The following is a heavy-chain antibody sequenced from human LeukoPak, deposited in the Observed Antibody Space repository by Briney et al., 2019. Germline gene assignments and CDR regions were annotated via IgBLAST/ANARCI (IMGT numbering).Heavy chain of an antibody. D-gene: IGHD3-22*01. J-gene: IGHJ3*02. Sequence: SETLSLTCTVSGGSLRSHYWSWIRQTPGKGLEWIGYIDYSGSTRYNPSLQSRVSISVDTSKNQFSLKLTSVTATDTAVYYCARLINNDNSGDADTFDMWGQGTVVTVFS. CDR1: GGSLRSHY. CDR3: ARLINNDNSGDADTFDM. CDR2: IDYSGST. V-gene: IGHV4-59*11.